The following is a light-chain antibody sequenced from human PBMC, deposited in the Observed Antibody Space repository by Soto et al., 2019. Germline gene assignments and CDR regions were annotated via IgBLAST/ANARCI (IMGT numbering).Light chain of an antibody. CDR1: QSVTGSY. CDR2: GAS. CDR3: QKYGSSPPT. J-gene: IGKJ1*01. Sequence: EIVLTQSPGTPSLSPGEGATLSCRASQSVTGSYLAWYQQKPGQAPRLLIYGASTRATGIPDRFSGSGSGTDFTLTISRPEPEDFAVYCCQKYGSSPPTFGQGTKV. V-gene: IGKV3-20*01.